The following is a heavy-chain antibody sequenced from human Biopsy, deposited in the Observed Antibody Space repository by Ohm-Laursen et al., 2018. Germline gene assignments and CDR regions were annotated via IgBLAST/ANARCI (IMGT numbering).Heavy chain of an antibody. CDR2: IFYDGSNT. V-gene: IGHV3-30*18. CDR1: GFTFNNYG. Sequence: GQTLPLTCAASGFTFNNYGMQWVRQAPGKGLEWVAFIFYDGSNTYYADSVKGRFTISRDNSRDTLYLQMSSLRAEDTAVYYCAKDRYNYTPIGGFSMDVWGQGTTVTVSS. J-gene: IGHJ6*02. CDR3: AKDRYNYTPIGGFSMDV. D-gene: IGHD5-18*01.